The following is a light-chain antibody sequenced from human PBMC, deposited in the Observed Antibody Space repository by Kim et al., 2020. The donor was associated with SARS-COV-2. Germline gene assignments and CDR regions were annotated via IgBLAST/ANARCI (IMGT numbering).Light chain of an antibody. J-gene: IGKJ5*01. CDR3: QQYYNWVT. V-gene: IGKV3-15*01. CDR2: DAS. Sequence: PGEGANLYCRDSQSVRNKLAWYQQKPGQAPRLLISDASNRATDIPARFSGSGSGTEFTLTIGSLQSEDFAVDYCQQYYNWVTFGQGTRLEIK. CDR1: QSVRNK.